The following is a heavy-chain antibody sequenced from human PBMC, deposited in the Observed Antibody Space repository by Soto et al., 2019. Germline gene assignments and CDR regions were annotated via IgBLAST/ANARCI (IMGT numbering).Heavy chain of an antibody. V-gene: IGHV1-69*12. CDR1: GGTFSSYA. Sequence: QVQLVQSGAEVKKPGSSVKVSCKASGGTFSSYAISWVRQAPGQGLEWMGGIIPIFGTANYAQKFQGRATITADESTSTAYMELSSLRSEDTAVYYCAKGAYCSGGSCYLTAWIYYYYGMDVWGQGTTVTVSS. D-gene: IGHD2-15*01. J-gene: IGHJ6*02. CDR2: IIPIFGTA. CDR3: AKGAYCSGGSCYLTAWIYYYYGMDV.